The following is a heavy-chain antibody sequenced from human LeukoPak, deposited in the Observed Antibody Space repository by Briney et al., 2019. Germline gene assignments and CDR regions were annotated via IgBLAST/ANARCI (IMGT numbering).Heavy chain of an antibody. CDR3: ARDRNMVRGEGFDY. CDR1: GGXNSSYY. Sequence: SETLSLTCTVSGGXNSSYYWNWIRQPPGKGLEWIGSIYYSGTTYYNPSVKSRVTISVDTSKNHFSLKLSSVTAADTAVYYCARDRNMVRGEGFDYWGQGTLVTVSS. CDR2: IYYSGTT. D-gene: IGHD3-10*01. J-gene: IGHJ4*02. V-gene: IGHV4-39*02.